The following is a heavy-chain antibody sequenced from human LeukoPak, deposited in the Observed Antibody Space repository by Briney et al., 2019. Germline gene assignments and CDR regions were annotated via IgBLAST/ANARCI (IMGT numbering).Heavy chain of an antibody. CDR1: GFTFGDYA. V-gene: IGHV3-49*03. CDR3: TRDRGAYNLYDY. D-gene: IGHD1-1*01. CDR2: IRSKAYGVTA. J-gene: IGHJ4*02. Sequence: GGSLRLSCTASGFTFGDYAMGWIRQAPGKGLEWVGFIRSKAYGVTADYAASVKGRFTISRDDSKAIAYLQMNSLKTEDTAVYHCTRDRGAYNLYDYWGQGTLVTVSS.